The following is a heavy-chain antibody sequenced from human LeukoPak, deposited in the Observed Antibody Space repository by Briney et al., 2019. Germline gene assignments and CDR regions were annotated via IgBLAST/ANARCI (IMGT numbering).Heavy chain of an antibody. CDR3: AELGITMIGGV. CDR1: GFPFNINA. CDR2: ISSSGSTI. D-gene: IGHD3-10*02. J-gene: IGHJ6*04. V-gene: IGHV3-48*03. Sequence: GGSLRLSCAASGFPFNINAMTWVRQAPGKGLEWVSYISSSGSTIYYADSMKGRFTISRDNAKNSLYLQMNSLRAEDTAVYYCAELGITMIGGVWGKGTTVTISS.